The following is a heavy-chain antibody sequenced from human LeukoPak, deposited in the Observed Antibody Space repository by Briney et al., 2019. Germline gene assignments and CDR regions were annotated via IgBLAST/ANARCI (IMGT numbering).Heavy chain of an antibody. CDR1: GFTFSTYA. CDR2: ISYGGSTK. Sequence: GGSLTLSCAASGFTFSTYAMHWVRQAPGKGLEWVAVISYGGSTKYYADSVKGRFTMSRDNSKNTLYLQMNSLRVEDTAVYYCARGSSTNCYGGNCFYHYMAVWGKGTSLPVSS. V-gene: IGHV3-30*04. J-gene: IGHJ6*03. D-gene: IGHD2-2*01. CDR3: ARGSSTNCYGGNCFYHYMAV.